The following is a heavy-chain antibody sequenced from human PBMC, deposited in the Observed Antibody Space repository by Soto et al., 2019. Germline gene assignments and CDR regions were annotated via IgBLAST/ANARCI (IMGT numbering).Heavy chain of an antibody. J-gene: IGHJ4*02. CDR2: IYYSGST. CDR1: GGSISSYY. Sequence: QVQLQESGPGLVKPSETLSLTCTVSGGSISSYYWSWIRQPPGKGLEWIGYIYYSGSTNYNPSLKSRVTRSVDTSKNQLSLKLSSVTAADTAVYYCASVEYSYGEQSYWGQGTLVTVSS. CDR3: ASVEYSYGEQSY. V-gene: IGHV4-59*01. D-gene: IGHD5-18*01.